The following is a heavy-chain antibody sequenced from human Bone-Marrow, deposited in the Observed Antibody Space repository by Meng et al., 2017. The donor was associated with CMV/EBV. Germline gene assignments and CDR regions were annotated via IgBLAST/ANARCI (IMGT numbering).Heavy chain of an antibody. J-gene: IGHJ6*02. V-gene: IGHV3-30*04. D-gene: IGHD3-22*01. CDR2: ISYDGSNK. CDR1: GFTFSSYA. Sequence: GGSLRLSCAVSGFTFSSYAMHWVRQAPGKGLEWVAVISYDGSNKYTADSVQGRLTISRDNSKNNLYLQMNSLTVEDTAVYYCVRDQGGESMIAVLIERFGMDVWGQGTTVTVSS. CDR3: VRDQGGESMIAVLIERFGMDV.